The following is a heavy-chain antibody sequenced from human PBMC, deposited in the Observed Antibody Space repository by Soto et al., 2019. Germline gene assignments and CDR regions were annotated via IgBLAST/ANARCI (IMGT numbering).Heavy chain of an antibody. CDR1: GFTFTSSA. D-gene: IGHD4-4*01. J-gene: IGHJ4*02. CDR2: IVVGSGNT. CDR3: EAESEGNSFDS. Sequence: QMQLVQSGPEVKKPGTSVKVSCKASGFTFTSSAVQWVRQARGQRLEWIGWIVVGSGNTNYAQKFQERVTITRDTGTSTGYLELSSVRSEDTAVSYCEAESEGNSFDSWCQGNLVTVSS. V-gene: IGHV1-58*01.